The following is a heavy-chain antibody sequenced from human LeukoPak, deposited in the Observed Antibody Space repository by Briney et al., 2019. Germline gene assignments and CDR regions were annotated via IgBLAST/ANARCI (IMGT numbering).Heavy chain of an antibody. Sequence: PGGPLSLSCAASGFTFSSYSMNWVRQAPGKGLEWVSSISSSSSYIYYGDSMKGRFTISRDNAKNPLYLNMSTLRAEDTGVYYCAGITMVRGVIFDYWGQGTLVTVSS. D-gene: IGHD3-10*01. CDR1: GFTFSSYS. V-gene: IGHV3-21*01. CDR2: ISSSSSYI. CDR3: AGITMVRGVIFDY. J-gene: IGHJ4*02.